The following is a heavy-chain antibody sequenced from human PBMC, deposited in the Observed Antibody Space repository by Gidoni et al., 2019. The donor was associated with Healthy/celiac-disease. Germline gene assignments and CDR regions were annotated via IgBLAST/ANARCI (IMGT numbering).Heavy chain of an antibody. V-gene: IGHV2-26*01. CDR3: ARTLGGYVWGSYRLTDY. CDR1: GFSLSNARLG. CDR2: IFSNDEK. D-gene: IGHD3-16*02. Sequence: QVTLKESGPVLVKPTETLTLTCTVSGFSLSNARLGVSWIRQPPGKALEWLAHIFSNDEKSYSTSLKSRLTISKDTSKSQVVLTMTNMDPVDTATYYCARTLGGYVWGSYRLTDYWGQGTLVTVSS. J-gene: IGHJ4*02.